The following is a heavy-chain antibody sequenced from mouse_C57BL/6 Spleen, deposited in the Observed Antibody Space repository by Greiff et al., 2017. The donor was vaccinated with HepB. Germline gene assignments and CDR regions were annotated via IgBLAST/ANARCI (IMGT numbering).Heavy chain of an antibody. Sequence: EVHLVESGGGLVQPGGSLSLSCAASGFTFTDYYMSWVRQPPGKALEWLGFIRNKANGYTTEYSASVKGRFTISRDNSQSILYLQMNALRAEDSATDYCARYDWDPYFDYWGQGTTLTVSS. CDR2: IRNKANGYTT. CDR3: ARYDWDPYFDY. D-gene: IGHD4-1*01. CDR1: GFTFTDYY. V-gene: IGHV7-3*01. J-gene: IGHJ2*01.